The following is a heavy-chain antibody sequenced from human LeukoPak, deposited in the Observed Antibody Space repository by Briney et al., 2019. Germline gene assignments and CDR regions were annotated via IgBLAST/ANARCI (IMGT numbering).Heavy chain of an antibody. V-gene: IGHV4-31*03. D-gene: IGHD3-16*01. CDR2: IYYSGST. J-gene: IGHJ4*02. CDR3: TRAVITFGAAVAKGFDC. Sequence: PSQTLSLTCTVSGGSISSGGYYWSWIRQHPGKGLQWLGYIYYSGSTDYNPSLKSRVTMSLDTSKNQFSLNLNSVTAADTAVYYCTRAVITFGAAVAKGFDCWGPGTLVTVSS. CDR1: GGSISSGGYY.